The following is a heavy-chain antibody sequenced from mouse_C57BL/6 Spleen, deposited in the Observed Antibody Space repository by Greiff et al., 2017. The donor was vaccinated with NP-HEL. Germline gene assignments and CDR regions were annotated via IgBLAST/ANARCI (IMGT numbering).Heavy chain of an antibody. CDR2: INPNNGGT. V-gene: IGHV1-26*01. CDR1: GYTFTDYY. Sequence: EVQLHQSGPELVKPGASVKISCKASGYTFTDYYMNWVKQSHGKSLEWIGDINPNNGGTSYNQKFKGKATLTVDKSSSTAYMELRSLTSEDSAVYYCARMSYDYDGGYYFDYWGQGTTLTVSS. CDR3: ARMSYDYDGGYYFDY. J-gene: IGHJ2*01. D-gene: IGHD2-4*01.